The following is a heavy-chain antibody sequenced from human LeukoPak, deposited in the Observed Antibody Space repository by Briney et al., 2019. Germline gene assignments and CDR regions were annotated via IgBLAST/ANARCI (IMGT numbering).Heavy chain of an antibody. CDR2: ISYDGSNK. CDR3: ARVHDSSGSADY. CDR1: GFTFSSYA. D-gene: IGHD3-22*01. J-gene: IGHJ4*02. Sequence: PGGALRLSCAASGFTFSSYAMHWVRQAPGKGLEWVAVISYDGSNKYYADSVKGRFTISRDNSKNTLYLQMNSLRAEDTAVYYCARVHDSSGSADYWGQETLVTVSS. V-gene: IGHV3-30*01.